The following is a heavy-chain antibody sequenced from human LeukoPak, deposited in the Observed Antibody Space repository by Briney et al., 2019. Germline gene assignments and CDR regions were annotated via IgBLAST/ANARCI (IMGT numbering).Heavy chain of an antibody. V-gene: IGHV3-7*01. Sequence: PGGSLRLSCAASGFTFSSYWMSWVRQAPGEGLEWVANIKQDGSEKYYVDSVKGRFTISRDNAKNSLYLQMNSLRAEDTAVYYCARGPRWRYCSSTSCYPDYWGQGTLVTVSS. D-gene: IGHD2-2*01. CDR3: ARGPRWRYCSSTSCYPDY. CDR2: IKQDGSEK. CDR1: GFTFSSYW. J-gene: IGHJ4*02.